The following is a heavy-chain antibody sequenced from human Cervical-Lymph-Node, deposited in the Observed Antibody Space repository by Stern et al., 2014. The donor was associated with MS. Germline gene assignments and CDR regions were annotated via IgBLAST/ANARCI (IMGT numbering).Heavy chain of an antibody. J-gene: IGHJ4*02. Sequence: QVQLVQSGAEVKKPGASVKVSCKASGYRFSTFYLHWLRQAPGQGLQWIGRIAPGSGAPNSSHAFQGMLTLTTDSSSPTAYLEARGLRSDDTAVYYCARMYYSGDECYHSFDTWGQGTLVTVSS. D-gene: IGHD6-25*01. CDR2: IAPGSGAP. CDR3: ARMYYSGDECYHSFDT. V-gene: IGHV1-2*06. CDR1: GYRFSTFY.